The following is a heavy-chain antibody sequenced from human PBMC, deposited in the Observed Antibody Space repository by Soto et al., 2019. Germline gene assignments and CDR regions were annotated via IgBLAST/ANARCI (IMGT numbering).Heavy chain of an antibody. CDR2: ISSSGSTI. J-gene: IGHJ6*04. Sequence: GGSLRLSCAASGFTFTSYEMNWVRQSPGKGLEWVSYISSSGSTIYYADSVKGRFTISRDNAKNSLYLQMNSLRAEDTAVYYCSSDRGWSSDCSSTSCYRGGMEVWGNGTPVTVSA. D-gene: IGHD2-2*02. V-gene: IGHV3-48*03. CDR3: SSDRGWSSDCSSTSCYRGGMEV. CDR1: GFTFTSYE.